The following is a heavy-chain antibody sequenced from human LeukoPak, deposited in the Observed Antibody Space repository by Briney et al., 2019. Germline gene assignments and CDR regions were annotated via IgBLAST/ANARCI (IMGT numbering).Heavy chain of an antibody. D-gene: IGHD4-11*01. J-gene: IGHJ4*02. V-gene: IGHV4-31*03. CDR2: IYYSGST. CDR1: GVPITSGGYY. CDR3: ARGPVRDYSNY. Sequence: PPETLSLTCTVSGVPITSGGYYWSWIRQHPGKGLEWLGYIYYSGSTYYNPSLKSRLTISLDTSKNHFSLRLTSVTAADTAVYYCARGPVRDYSNYWGQGTLVTVSS.